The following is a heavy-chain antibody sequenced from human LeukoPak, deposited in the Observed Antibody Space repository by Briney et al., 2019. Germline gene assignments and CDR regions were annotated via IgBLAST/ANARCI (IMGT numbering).Heavy chain of an antibody. CDR3: ARGTTMGKLGY. V-gene: IGHV4-34*01. J-gene: IGHJ4*02. D-gene: IGHD7-27*01. CDR1: GGSFSGYY. Sequence: SETLSLTCAVYGGSFSGYYWSWIRRPPGKGLEWIGEINHSGSTNYNPSLKSRVTISVDTSKNQFSLKLSSVTAADTAVYYGARGTTMGKLGYWGQGTLVTVSS. CDR2: INHSGST.